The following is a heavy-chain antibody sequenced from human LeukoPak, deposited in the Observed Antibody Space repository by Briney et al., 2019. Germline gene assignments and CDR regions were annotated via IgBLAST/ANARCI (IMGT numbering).Heavy chain of an antibody. Sequence: GGSLRLSCAASGFTFSSYWMSWVRQAPGKGLEWVANIKQDGSEKYYVDSVKGRFTISRDNAKNSLYLQMNSLRAEDTAVYYCARDQAAAGENWVDPWGQGTLVTVSS. CDR1: GFTFSSYW. V-gene: IGHV3-7*01. D-gene: IGHD6-13*01. CDR3: ARDQAAAGENWVDP. J-gene: IGHJ5*02. CDR2: IKQDGSEK.